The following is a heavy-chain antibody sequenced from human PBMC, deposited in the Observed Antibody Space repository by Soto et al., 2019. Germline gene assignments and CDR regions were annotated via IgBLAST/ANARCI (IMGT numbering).Heavy chain of an antibody. Sequence: ASVKVSCKASGGTFSSYAISWVRQAPGQGLEWMGGIIPIFGTANYAQKFQGRVTITADESTSTAYMELSSLRSEDTAVYYCARDSSSWYYFDYWGQGTLVTVSS. CDR1: GGTFSSYA. D-gene: IGHD6-13*01. V-gene: IGHV1-69*13. CDR3: ARDSSSWYYFDY. J-gene: IGHJ4*02. CDR2: IIPIFGTA.